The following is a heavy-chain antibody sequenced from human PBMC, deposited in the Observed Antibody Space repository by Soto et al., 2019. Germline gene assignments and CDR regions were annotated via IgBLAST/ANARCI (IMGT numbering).Heavy chain of an antibody. CDR3: AKVGSYYEQYDHWYFEL. D-gene: IGHD3-22*01. CDR2: ITRSGDYT. J-gene: IGHJ2*01. V-gene: IGHV3-23*01. Sequence: EVQLLESGGGLVQPGGSLRLSCAASGFTFSSYAMTWVRQAPGKGLEWVSAITRSGDYTHYVDSVKGRFTISRDNSKNTLYLQLNSLRAVDTAVSYCAKVGSYYEQYDHWYFELWGRGTLVTVSS. CDR1: GFTFSSYA.